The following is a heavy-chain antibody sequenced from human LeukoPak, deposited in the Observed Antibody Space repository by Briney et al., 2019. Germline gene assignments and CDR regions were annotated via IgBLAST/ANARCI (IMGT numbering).Heavy chain of an antibody. CDR1: GGSISSYY. V-gene: IGHV4-59*01. D-gene: IGHD2-2*03. CDR3: AREGDGYCSSTSCPAV. CDR2: IYYSGST. Sequence: SETLSLTCTVSGGSISSYYWSWIRQPPGKGLEWIGYIYYSGSTNYNPSLKSRVTISVDTSKNQFSLKLSSVTAAGTAVYYCAREGDGYCSSTSCPAVWGQGTLVTVSS. J-gene: IGHJ4*02.